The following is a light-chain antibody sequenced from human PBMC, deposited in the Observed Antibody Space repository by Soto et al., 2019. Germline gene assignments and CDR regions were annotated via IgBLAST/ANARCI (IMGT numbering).Light chain of an antibody. Sequence: QSALTQPASVSGSPGQSITIACTGTSIAVGAYKYVSWYQQHTGKAPKLMIYEVSHRPSGVSNRFSGSKSGNTASVTISGLQAEDEADYYCSSYTSTNTQVFGTGTKLTVL. CDR3: SSYTSTNTQV. J-gene: IGLJ1*01. V-gene: IGLV2-14*01. CDR1: SIAVGAYKY. CDR2: EVS.